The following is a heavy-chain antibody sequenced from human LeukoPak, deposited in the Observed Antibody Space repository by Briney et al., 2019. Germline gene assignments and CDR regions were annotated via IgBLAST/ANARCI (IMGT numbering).Heavy chain of an antibody. CDR3: ARGGLQWGMGSFDY. J-gene: IGHJ4*02. D-gene: IGHD5-24*01. V-gene: IGHV4-4*02. CDR1: GASISRPYW. Sequence: SGTLSLTCGVSGASISRPYWWSWVRQPPGKGLEWIAEISHSGTTHYNPSLKSRVTISVDTSKNQFSLKLSSVTAVDTAVYYCARGGLQWGMGSFDYWGQGTLVTVSS. CDR2: ISHSGTT.